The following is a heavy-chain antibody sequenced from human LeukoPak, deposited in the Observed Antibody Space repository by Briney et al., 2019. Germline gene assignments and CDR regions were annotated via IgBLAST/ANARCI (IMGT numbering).Heavy chain of an antibody. D-gene: IGHD4-17*01. CDR1: GGSISSYY. CDR3: ARVPYGDYVDY. V-gene: IGHV4-59*01. Sequence: PSQTLSLTCTVAGGSISSYYWSWIRQPPGKGLEWIGYIYYSGSTNYNPSLKSRVTISVDTSKNQFSLKLSSVTPADTAVYYCARVPYGDYVDYWGQGTLVTVSS. CDR2: IYYSGST. J-gene: IGHJ4*02.